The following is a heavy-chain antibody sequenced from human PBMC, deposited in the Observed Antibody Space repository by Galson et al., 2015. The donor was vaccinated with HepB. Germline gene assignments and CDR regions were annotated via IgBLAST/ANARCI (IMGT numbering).Heavy chain of an antibody. J-gene: IGHJ6*03. CDR2: IWYDGSNK. CDR3: AREGSSSSTYYYYYMDV. Sequence: SLRLSCAASGFTFSSYAMHWVRQAPGKGLEWVAVIWYDGSNKYYADSVKGRFTISRDNSKNTLYLQMNSLRAEDTAVYYCAREGSSSSTYYYYYMDVWGKGTTVTVSS. D-gene: IGHD6-6*01. V-gene: IGHV3-33*08. CDR1: GFTFSSYA.